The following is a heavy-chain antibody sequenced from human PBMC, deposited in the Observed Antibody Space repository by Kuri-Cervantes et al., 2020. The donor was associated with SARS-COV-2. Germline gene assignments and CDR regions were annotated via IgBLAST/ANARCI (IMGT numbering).Heavy chain of an antibody. CDR2: ISGSGGST. V-gene: IGHV3-23*01. CDR3: AKDPEGYYYDSSGYYHYYYYGMDV. Sequence: GESLKISCAASGFTFSSYAMSWVRQAPGKGLEWVSAISGSGGSTYYADSVKGRFTISRDNSKNTLYLQMNSLRAEDTAVYHCAKDPEGYYYDSSGYYHYYYYGMDVWGQGTTVTVSS. CDR1: GFTFSSYA. D-gene: IGHD3-22*01. J-gene: IGHJ6*02.